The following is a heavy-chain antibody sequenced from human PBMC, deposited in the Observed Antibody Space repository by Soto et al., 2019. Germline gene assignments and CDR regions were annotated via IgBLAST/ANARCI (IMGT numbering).Heavy chain of an antibody. CDR3: VFGDCTSSSCSYYFYGLDV. D-gene: IGHD2-2*01. Sequence: PGGSLRLSCAASGFTFSSYAMSWVRQAPGKGLEWVSAISGSGGSTYYADSVKGRFTISRDNSKNTLYLQMNSLRVEDTAIYYCVFGDCTSSSCSYYFYGLDVWGQGTTVTVSS. CDR1: GFTFSSYA. J-gene: IGHJ6*02. V-gene: IGHV3-23*01. CDR2: ISGSGGST.